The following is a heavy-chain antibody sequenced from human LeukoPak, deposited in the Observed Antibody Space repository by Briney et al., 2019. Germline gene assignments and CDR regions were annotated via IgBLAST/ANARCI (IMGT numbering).Heavy chain of an antibody. CDR1: GFTFSSYW. Sequence: PGGALRLSCAASGFTFSSYWMSWVRQAPGKGLEWVANIKQDGSEKYYVDSVKGRFTISRDNAKNSLYLQMNSLRAEDTAVYSCARHTRTDQAYGNYGFAYWGQGTLVTVSS. J-gene: IGHJ4*02. D-gene: IGHD4-11*01. V-gene: IGHV3-7*01. CDR2: IKQDGSEK. CDR3: ARHTRTDQAYGNYGFAY.